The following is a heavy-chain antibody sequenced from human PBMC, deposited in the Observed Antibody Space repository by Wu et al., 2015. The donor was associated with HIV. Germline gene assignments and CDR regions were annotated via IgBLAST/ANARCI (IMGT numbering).Heavy chain of an antibody. CDR3: ARDRFYGFGSYVY. D-gene: IGHD3-10*01. J-gene: IGHJ4*02. CDR2: IIPIFGTA. CDR1: GGTFSSYA. Sequence: QVHLVQSGAEVKKSGSSVKVSCKASGGTFSSYAISWVRQAPGQGLEWMGGIIPIFGTANYAQKFQGRVTITTDESTSTAYMELSSLRSEDTAIYYCARDRFYGFGSYVYWGQGTLVTVSS. V-gene: IGHV1-69*05.